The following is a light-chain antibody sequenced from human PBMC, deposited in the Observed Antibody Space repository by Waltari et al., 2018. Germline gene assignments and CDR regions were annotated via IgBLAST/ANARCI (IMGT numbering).Light chain of an antibody. V-gene: IGLV1-44*01. CDR1: PSTIANNP. CDR3: AARDDSLNVWV. J-gene: IGLJ3*02. CDR2: DDN. Sequence: QSVLTQPPSVSGTPGQRVPISCSGSPSTIANNPVNWYQQFPGTAPKVLIYDDNQRPWGVPDRFSVSKSGPSASLVISGLQSDDEADYYCAARDDSLNVWVFGGGTKVTVL.